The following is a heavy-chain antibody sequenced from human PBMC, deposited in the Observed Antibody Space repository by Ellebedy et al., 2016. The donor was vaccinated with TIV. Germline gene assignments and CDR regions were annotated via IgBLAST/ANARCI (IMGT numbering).Heavy chain of an antibody. D-gene: IGHD5-12*01. V-gene: IGHV4-39*07. CDR2: LKFGGES. CDR3: ASHRGFYSGWSFDY. CDR1: GDSITTSNYF. J-gene: IGHJ4*02. Sequence: MPSETLSLTCSVSGDSITTSNYFWGWVRQPPGKGLEWIGSLKFGGESYFDPPLKSRVTMSLDTSKNQLSLKVNSVTAADTAIYYCASHRGFYSGWSFDYWGQGTLTTVSS.